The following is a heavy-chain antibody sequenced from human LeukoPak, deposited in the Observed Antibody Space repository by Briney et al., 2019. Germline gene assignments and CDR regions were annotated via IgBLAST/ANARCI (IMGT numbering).Heavy chain of an antibody. CDR3: ARRSGSYYYFDY. Sequence: GESLKISCKGSGYSFTNYWIGWVRQMPGKGLEWMGIIYPGDSDTTYSPSFQGQVTISADKSINTAYLQWSSLKASDTAMYFCARRSGSYYYFDYCGQGTLVTVSS. CDR2: IYPGDSDT. D-gene: IGHD1-26*01. CDR1: GYSFTNYW. J-gene: IGHJ4*02. V-gene: IGHV5-51*01.